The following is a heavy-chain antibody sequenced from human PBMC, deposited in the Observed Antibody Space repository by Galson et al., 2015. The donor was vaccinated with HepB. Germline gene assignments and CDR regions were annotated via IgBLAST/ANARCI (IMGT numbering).Heavy chain of an antibody. CDR3: ARSGSLHWKFDAFDI. CDR2: IIPILGTV. V-gene: IGHV1-69*13. CDR1: GGTSSSYA. Sequence: SVKVSCKASGGTSSSYAISWVRQAPGQGLEWMGGIIPILGTVNYAQKFQGRVTITADESTSTAYMELSSLRSEDTAVYYCARSGSLHWKFDAFDIWGQGTMVTVSS. D-gene: IGHD1-26*01. J-gene: IGHJ3*02.